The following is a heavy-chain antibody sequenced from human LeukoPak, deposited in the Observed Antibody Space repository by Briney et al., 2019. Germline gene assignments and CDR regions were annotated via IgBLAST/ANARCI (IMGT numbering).Heavy chain of an antibody. CDR3: ASLITMVRGVSYYYGMDV. CDR1: GFTFSSYA. CDR2: INHSGST. Sequence: GSLRLSCAASGFTFSSYAMSWVRQPPGKGLEWIGEINHSGSTNYNPSLKSRVTISVDTSKNQFSLKLSSVTAADTAVYYCASLITMVRGVSYYYGMDVWGQGTTVTVS. D-gene: IGHD3-10*01. V-gene: IGHV4-34*01. J-gene: IGHJ6*02.